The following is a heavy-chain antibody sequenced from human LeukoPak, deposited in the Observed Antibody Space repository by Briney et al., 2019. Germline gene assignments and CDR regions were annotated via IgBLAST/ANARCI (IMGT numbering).Heavy chain of an antibody. CDR2: IYHSGST. CDR1: GYSISSGYY. CDR3: ARGPGYYGSGSYYNDFDY. V-gene: IGHV4-38-2*01. Sequence: PSETLSLTCAVSGYSISSGYYWGWIRQPPGKGLEWIGSIYHSGSTYYNPSLKSRATISVDTSKNQFSLKLSSVTAADTAVYYCARGPGYYGSGSYYNDFDYWGQGTLVTVSS. D-gene: IGHD3-10*01. J-gene: IGHJ4*02.